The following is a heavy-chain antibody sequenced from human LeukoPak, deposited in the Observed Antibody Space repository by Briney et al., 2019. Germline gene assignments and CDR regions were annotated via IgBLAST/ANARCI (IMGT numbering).Heavy chain of an antibody. CDR3: ARTTEGGYTYGYFYYYYMDV. V-gene: IGHV4-38-2*02. Sequence: PSGTLSLTCTVSGYSISSGYYWSWIRQPPGKGLEWIGEINHSGSTNYNPSLKSRVTISVDTSKNQFSLKLSSVTAADTAVYYCARTTEGGYTYGYFYYYYMDVWGKGTTVTISS. D-gene: IGHD5-18*01. J-gene: IGHJ6*03. CDR1: GYSISSGYY. CDR2: INHSGST.